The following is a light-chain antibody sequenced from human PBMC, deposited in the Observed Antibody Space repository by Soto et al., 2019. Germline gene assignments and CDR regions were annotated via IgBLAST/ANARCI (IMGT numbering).Light chain of an antibody. V-gene: IGLV2-14*01. CDR3: SSKRTTSSLV. CDR1: SSDVGAYNY. J-gene: IGLJ1*01. CDR2: EVS. Sequence: QSALSLPASVSGSPGQTITISCTGTSSDVGAYNYVSWYQQHPGKAPKLMIYEVSNRPSGVSDRFSGYKYGNTASLTISGLQAADEADYYCSSKRTTSSLVFGTGTEVTVL.